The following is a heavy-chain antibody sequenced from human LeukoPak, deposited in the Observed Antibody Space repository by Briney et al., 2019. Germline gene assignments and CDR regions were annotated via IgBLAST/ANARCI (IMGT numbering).Heavy chain of an antibody. J-gene: IGHJ4*02. D-gene: IGHD6-19*01. CDR1: GFTFSSYA. Sequence: PGGSLRLSCAASGFTFSSYAMSWVRQAPGKGLEWVSAISGSGVSTYYADSVKGRFTISRDNAKSSLYLQMNSLRAEDTAVYYCARTEEAVAEIDYWGQGTLVTVSS. CDR3: ARTEEAVAEIDY. V-gene: IGHV3-23*01. CDR2: ISGSGVST.